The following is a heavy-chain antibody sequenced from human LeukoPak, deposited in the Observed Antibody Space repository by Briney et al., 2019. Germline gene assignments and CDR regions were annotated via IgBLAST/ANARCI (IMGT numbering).Heavy chain of an antibody. D-gene: IGHD3-22*01. Sequence: GSLRLSCAASGFTFSSYAMSWVRQAPGKGLEWVSATIGSGYNTYYADSVKGRFAISRDSSKNTLYLQMNSLRAEDTAVYYCAKGSGYYSRDAFDIWGQGTMVTVSS. V-gene: IGHV3-23*01. CDR2: TIGSGYNT. CDR3: AKGSGYYSRDAFDI. CDR1: GFTFSSYA. J-gene: IGHJ3*02.